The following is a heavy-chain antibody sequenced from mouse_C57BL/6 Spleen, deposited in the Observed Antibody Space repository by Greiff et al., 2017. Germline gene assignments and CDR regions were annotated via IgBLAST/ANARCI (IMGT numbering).Heavy chain of an antibody. CDR2: IYPGDGDT. D-gene: IGHD1-1*01. J-gene: IGHJ1*03. V-gene: IGHV1-82*01. Sequence: VQVVESGPELVKPGASVKISCKASGYAFSSSWMNWVKQRPGKGLEWIGRIYPGDGDTNYNGKFKGKATLTADKSSSTAYMQLSSLTSEDSAVYFCARRVYYGSSWYFDVWGTGTTVTVSS. CDR1: GYAFSSSW. CDR3: ARRVYYGSSWYFDV.